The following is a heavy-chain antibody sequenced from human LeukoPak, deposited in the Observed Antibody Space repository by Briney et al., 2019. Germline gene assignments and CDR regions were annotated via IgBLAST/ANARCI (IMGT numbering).Heavy chain of an antibody. V-gene: IGHV1-2*02. J-gene: IGHJ4*02. Sequence: ASAKVSCKASGYTFTGYYMHWVRQAPGQGLEWMGWINPNSGGTNYAQKFQGRVTMTRDTSISTAYMELSRLRSDDTAVYYCARGRITMVRGVYLDYWGQGTLVTVSS. CDR2: INPNSGGT. CDR3: ARGRITMVRGVYLDY. D-gene: IGHD3-10*01. CDR1: GYTFTGYY.